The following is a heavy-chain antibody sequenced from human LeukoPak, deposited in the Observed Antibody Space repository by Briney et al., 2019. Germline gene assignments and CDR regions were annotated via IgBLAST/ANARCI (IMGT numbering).Heavy chain of an antibody. CDR3: ARENRDCSSTSCYSTQDWFDP. CDR2: IYYSGGT. CDR1: GGSISSYY. V-gene: IGHV4-59*01. Sequence: ASETLSLTCTVSGGSISSYYWSWIRQPPGKGLEWIGYIYYSGGTNYNPSLKSRVTISVDTSKNQFSLKLSSVTAADTAVYYCARENRDCSSTSCYSTQDWFDPWGQGTLVTVSS. D-gene: IGHD2-2*01. J-gene: IGHJ5*02.